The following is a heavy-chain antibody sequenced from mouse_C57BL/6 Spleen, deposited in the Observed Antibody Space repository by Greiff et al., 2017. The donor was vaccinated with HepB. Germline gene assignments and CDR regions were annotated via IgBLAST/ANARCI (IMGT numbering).Heavy chain of an antibody. J-gene: IGHJ1*03. Sequence: EVHLVESEGGLVQPGSSMKLSCTASGFTFSDYYMAWVRQVPEKGLEWVANINYDGSSTYYLDSLKSRFIISRDNAKNILYLQMSSLKSEDTATYYCARDRGDYDGWYFDVWGTGTTVTVSS. V-gene: IGHV5-16*01. CDR1: GFTFSDYY. CDR2: INYDGSST. D-gene: IGHD2-4*01. CDR3: ARDRGDYDGWYFDV.